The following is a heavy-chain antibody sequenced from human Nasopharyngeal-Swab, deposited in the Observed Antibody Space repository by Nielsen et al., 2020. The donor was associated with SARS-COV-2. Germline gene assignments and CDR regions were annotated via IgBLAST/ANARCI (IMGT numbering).Heavy chain of an antibody. D-gene: IGHD3-10*01. Sequence: GESLKISCAASGFTFSTYDMNWVRQAPGKGLEWVSYISSSGSTIYYADSVKGRFTISRDNAKNSLYLQMNSLRAEDTAVYYCARDAPWFGDYGMDVWGQGTTVTVSS. CDR3: ARDAPWFGDYGMDV. J-gene: IGHJ6*02. CDR2: ISSSGSTI. V-gene: IGHV3-48*03. CDR1: GFTFSTYD.